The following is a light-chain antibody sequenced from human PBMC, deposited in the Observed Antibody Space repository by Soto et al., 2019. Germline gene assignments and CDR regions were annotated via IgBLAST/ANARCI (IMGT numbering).Light chain of an antibody. V-gene: IGLV1-47*01. CDR2: RNN. Sequence: QAVVTQPPSASGTPGQRVTISCSGSSSNIGSNYVYWYQQLPGTAPKLLIYRNNQRPSGVPDRFSGSKSGTSASLAISGLRSEDEAEYYCAAWDDSLSAFYVFGTGTKLTVL. CDR1: SSNIGSNY. J-gene: IGLJ1*01. CDR3: AAWDDSLSAFYV.